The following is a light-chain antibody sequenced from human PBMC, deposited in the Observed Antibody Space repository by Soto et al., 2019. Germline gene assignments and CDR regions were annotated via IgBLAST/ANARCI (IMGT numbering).Light chain of an antibody. CDR1: QSITTF. V-gene: IGKV1-39*01. CDR3: QQAYGAPPT. Sequence: DIQVTQSPSSLSASVGDRVTITCRASQSITTFLNLYQQKPGNAPKLLIYAASSLQTGVPSRFSGSGSGTDFTLTISSLQREDFATYYCQQAYGAPPTFGQGTKVDIK. J-gene: IGKJ1*01. CDR2: AAS.